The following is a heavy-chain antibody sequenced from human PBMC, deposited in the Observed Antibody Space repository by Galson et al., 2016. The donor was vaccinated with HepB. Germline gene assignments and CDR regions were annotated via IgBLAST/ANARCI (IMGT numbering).Heavy chain of an antibody. CDR2: ISNDGSNK. V-gene: IGHV3-30-3*01. D-gene: IGHD1-1*01. J-gene: IGHJ6*04. CDR1: GFIFRSYA. Sequence: SLRLSCADSGFIFRSYAMNCVRQALGKGREWLAGISNDGSNKYFADSVKGRFTISRDKSKNTLYLQMNSLRAEDTAVYYCARFIASPWNDYYYYGMDVWGKGTTVTVSS. CDR3: ARFIASPWNDYYYYGMDV.